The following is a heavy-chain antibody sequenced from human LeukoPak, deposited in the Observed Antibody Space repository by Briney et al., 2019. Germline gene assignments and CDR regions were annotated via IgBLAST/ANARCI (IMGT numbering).Heavy chain of an antibody. CDR1: GFTFSSYA. D-gene: IGHD6-19*01. Sequence: GGSLRLSCAASGFTFSSYAMHWVRQAPGKGLEWVAVISYDGSNKYYADSVKGRFTISRDNSKNTLYLQMNSLRAEDTAVYYCAKRGVAGTGVGWYFDLWGRGTLVTVSS. V-gene: IGHV3-30*18. J-gene: IGHJ2*01. CDR3: AKRGVAGTGVGWYFDL. CDR2: ISYDGSNK.